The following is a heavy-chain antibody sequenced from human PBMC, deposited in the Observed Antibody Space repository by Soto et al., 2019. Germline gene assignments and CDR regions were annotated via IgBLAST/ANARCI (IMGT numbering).Heavy chain of an antibody. CDR1: GGSFSDFY. V-gene: IGHV4-34*01. D-gene: IGHD6-13*01. Sequence: SETLSLTCAVYGGSFSDFYWTWIRQPPGKGLEWIGEINHSGSTNYNPSLKSRVAISVDTSKNQFSLKLSSVTAADTAVYYCARVKRRIAAAAANPWDYFDYWGQGTLVTVSS. CDR3: ARVKRRIAAAAANPWDYFDY. J-gene: IGHJ4*02. CDR2: INHSGST.